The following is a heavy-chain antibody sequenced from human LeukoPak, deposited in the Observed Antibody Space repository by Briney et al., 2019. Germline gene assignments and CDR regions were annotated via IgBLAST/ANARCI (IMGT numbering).Heavy chain of an antibody. J-gene: IGHJ4*02. D-gene: IGHD3-22*01. V-gene: IGHV3-23*01. CDR1: GFTFSRYA. Sequence: GGSLRLSCAASGFTFSRYAMSWVRQAPGKGLEWVSGISGSGGRTYYADSVKGRFTISRDNSKNTLYLQMNSLRAEDTAVYYCVREGDYDSSGYYDYWGQGTLVTVSS. CDR3: VREGDYDSSGYYDY. CDR2: ISGSGGRT.